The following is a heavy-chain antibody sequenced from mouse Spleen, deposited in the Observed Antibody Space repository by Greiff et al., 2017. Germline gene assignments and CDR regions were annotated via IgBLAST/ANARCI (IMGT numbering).Heavy chain of an antibody. CDR3: ARGATDTYAMDY. D-gene: IGHD3-1*01. CDR1: GFTFSSYA. Sequence: EVQLVESGGGLVKPGGSLKLSCAASGFTFSSYAMSWVRQTPEKRLEWVATISSGGSYTYYPDSVKGRFTISRDNAKNTLYLQMSSLRSEDTAMYYCARGATDTYAMDYWGQGTSVTVSS. J-gene: IGHJ4*01. CDR2: ISSGGSYT. V-gene: IGHV5-9-3*01.